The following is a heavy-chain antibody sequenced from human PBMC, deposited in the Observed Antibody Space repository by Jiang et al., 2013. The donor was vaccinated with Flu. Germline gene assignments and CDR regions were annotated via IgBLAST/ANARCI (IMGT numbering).Heavy chain of an antibody. D-gene: IGHD5-18*01. V-gene: IGHV4-59*09. J-gene: IGHJ4*02. Sequence: TISLDTSKNQFSLKMSSVTAADTAVYYCARGGYSWLFDNWGQGALVTVSS. CDR3: ARGGYSWLFDN.